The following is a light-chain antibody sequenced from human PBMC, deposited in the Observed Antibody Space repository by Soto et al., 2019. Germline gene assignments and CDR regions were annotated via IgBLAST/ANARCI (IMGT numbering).Light chain of an antibody. J-gene: IGKJ1*01. CDR1: QSVFFRSNKKNY. V-gene: IGKV4-1*01. Sequence: DILMTQSPDSLAVSLGERVTINCRSSQSVFFRSNKKNYLAWYQQKPGQPPKLLISWASSRDSGVTERFSGSGSGTDFTLTISSLQAEDVAVYYCKQYYDTLRTFDQGTKVEIK. CDR3: KQYYDTLRT. CDR2: WAS.